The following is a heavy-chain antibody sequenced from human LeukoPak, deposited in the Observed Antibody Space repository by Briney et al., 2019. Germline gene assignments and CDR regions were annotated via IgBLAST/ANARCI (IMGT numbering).Heavy chain of an antibody. CDR1: GFTFSSYS. D-gene: IGHD2-2*01. J-gene: IGHJ4*02. V-gene: IGHV3-48*01. CDR3: ASGGSSPFDY. Sequence: QPEGSLRLSCAASGFTFSSYSMNWVRQAPGKGLEWVSYISSSSSTIYYADSVKGRFTISRDNAKNSLYLQMNGLRAEDTAVYYCASGGSSPFDYWGQGTLVTVSS. CDR2: ISSSSSTI.